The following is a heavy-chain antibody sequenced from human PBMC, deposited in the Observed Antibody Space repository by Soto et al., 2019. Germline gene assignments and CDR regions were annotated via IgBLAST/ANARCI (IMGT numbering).Heavy chain of an antibody. CDR2: IYYSGNT. V-gene: IGHV4-59*01. CDR1: GGSITSNY. CDR3: ARGPYYYYYGLDV. J-gene: IGHJ6*02. Sequence: SETLSLTCIVAGGSITSNYWSWIRQPPGKGLEWIGYIYYSGNTNYNPSLKSRVIISIDTSKNHFFLKLSSVTAADTAVYYCARGPYYYYYGLDVWGQGTTVTV.